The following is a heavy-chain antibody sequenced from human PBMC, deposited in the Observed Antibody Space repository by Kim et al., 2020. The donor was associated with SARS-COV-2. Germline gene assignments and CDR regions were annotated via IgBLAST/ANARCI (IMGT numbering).Heavy chain of an antibody. Sequence: GGSLRLSCAASGFTFSNSWVSWVRQAPGKGLESVANIKQDGSEKYYVDSVKGRFTISRDNAKNSLYLQMTSLRAEDTAVYYCARGRNMDVWGQGTTVTVSS. CDR1: GFTFSNSW. V-gene: IGHV3-7*01. J-gene: IGHJ6*02. CDR3: ARGRNMDV. CDR2: IKQDGSEK.